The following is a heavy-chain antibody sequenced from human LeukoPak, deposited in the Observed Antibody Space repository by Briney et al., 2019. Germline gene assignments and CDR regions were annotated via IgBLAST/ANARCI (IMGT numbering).Heavy chain of an antibody. CDR2: INSDGSST. V-gene: IGHV3-74*01. CDR1: GFTFSSYW. CDR3: AREESDGGYVFNYFDY. Sequence: PGGSLRLSCAASGFTFSSYWMHWVRQAPGKGLVWVSRINSDGSSTSYADSVKGRFTISRDNAENTLYLQMNSLRAEDTAVYYCAREESDGGYVFNYFDYWGQGTLVTVSS. J-gene: IGHJ4*02. D-gene: IGHD5-12*01.